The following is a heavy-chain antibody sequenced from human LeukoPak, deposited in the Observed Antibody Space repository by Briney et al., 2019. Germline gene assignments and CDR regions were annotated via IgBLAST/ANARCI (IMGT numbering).Heavy chain of an antibody. J-gene: IGHJ1*01. CDR2: IYYSGST. CDR3: ASRYSSSWDEYFQH. V-gene: IGHV4-59*08. Sequence: SQTLSLTCTVSGGSISSYYWSWIRQPPGKGLEWIGYIYYSGSTNYNPSLKSRVTISVDTSKNQFSLKLSSVTAADTAVYYCASRYSSSWDEYFQHWGQGTLVTVSS. D-gene: IGHD6-13*01. CDR1: GGSISSYY.